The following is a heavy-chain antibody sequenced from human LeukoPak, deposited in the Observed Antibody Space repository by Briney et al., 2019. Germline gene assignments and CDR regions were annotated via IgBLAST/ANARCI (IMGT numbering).Heavy chain of an antibody. J-gene: IGHJ4*02. CDR2: INPNSGGT. Sequence: ASVKVSCKASGYAFTGYYMHWVRQAPGQGLEWMGWINPNSGGTNYAQKFQGRVTMTRDTSISTAYMELSRLRSDDTAVYYCARAGSGYYYFDYWGQGTLVTVSS. D-gene: IGHD3-22*01. V-gene: IGHV1-2*02. CDR3: ARAGSGYYYFDY. CDR1: GYAFTGYY.